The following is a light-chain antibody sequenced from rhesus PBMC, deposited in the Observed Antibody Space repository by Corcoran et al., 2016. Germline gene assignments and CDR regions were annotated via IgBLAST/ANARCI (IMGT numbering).Light chain of an antibody. Sequence: EIVMTQSPATLSLSPGETATLSCRASESVGSYLAWYQQKPGQAPKLLVHSAYFRATGIPDRVRGSGSRKEFTLTISSLEPEDVGVYHCQQYNDLLRTFGQGTKVEIK. CDR3: QQYNDLLRT. V-gene: IGKV3-40*03. J-gene: IGKJ1*01. CDR2: SAY. CDR1: ESVGSY.